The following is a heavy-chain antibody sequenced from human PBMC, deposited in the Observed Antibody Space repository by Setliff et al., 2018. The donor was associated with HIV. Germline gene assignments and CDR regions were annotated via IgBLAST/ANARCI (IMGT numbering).Heavy chain of an antibody. J-gene: IGHJ3*02. CDR1: GYSISSAYY. CDR3: ARTTSGVSGSYPAHAFDI. CDR2: FSPRGST. V-gene: IGHV4-38-2*01. D-gene: IGHD3-10*01. Sequence: SETLSLTCAVSGYSISSAYYWGWIRQPPGKGLEWIGSFSPRGSTYQNGSLKSRVTISVDRSRNQFSLKLTSVTAADTAIYYCARTTSGVSGSYPAHAFDIWGQGTMVTVSS.